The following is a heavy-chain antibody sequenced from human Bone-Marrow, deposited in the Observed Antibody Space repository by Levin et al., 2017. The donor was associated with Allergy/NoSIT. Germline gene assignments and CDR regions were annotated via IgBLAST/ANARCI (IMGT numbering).Heavy chain of an antibody. CDR3: ASGPPYGDLDY. D-gene: IGHD4-17*01. CDR2: IYYSGST. V-gene: IGHV4-59*01. J-gene: IGHJ4*02. CDR1: GGSISSYY. Sequence: PSETLSLTCTVSGGSISSYYWSWIRQPPGKGLEWIGYIYYSGSTNYNPSLKSRVTISVDTSKNQFSLKLSSVTAADTAVYYCASGPPYGDLDYWGQGTLVTVSS.